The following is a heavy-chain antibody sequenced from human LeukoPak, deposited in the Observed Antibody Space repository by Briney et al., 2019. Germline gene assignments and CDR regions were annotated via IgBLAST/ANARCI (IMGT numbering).Heavy chain of an antibody. D-gene: IGHD3-10*01. V-gene: IGHV3-48*04. Sequence: PGGSLRLSCATSGFTFSNNWMNWVRQAPGKGLEWVSYISSSGSTIYYADSVKGRFTISRDNAKNSLYLQMNSLRAEDTAVYYCARDAPDPLWFGESPDHGYYYYYMDVWGKGTTVTVSS. CDR1: GFTFSNNW. J-gene: IGHJ6*03. CDR2: ISSSGSTI. CDR3: ARDAPDPLWFGESPDHGYYYYYMDV.